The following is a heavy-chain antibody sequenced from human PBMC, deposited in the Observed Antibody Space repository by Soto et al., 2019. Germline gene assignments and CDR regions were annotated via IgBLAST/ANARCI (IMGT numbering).Heavy chain of an antibody. J-gene: IGHJ4*02. CDR1: GGSISSGDYY. CDR2: ISYSGST. Sequence: SETLSLTCSVSGGSISSGDYYWSWIRQPPGKGLEWIGYISYSGSTYSNPSLKSRVSISVDTSKNQFSLKLDSVTAADTAVYYCARDKTRGSSTALDYWGQGTLVTVSS. CDR3: ARDKTRGSSTALDY. D-gene: IGHD6-6*01. V-gene: IGHV4-30-4*01.